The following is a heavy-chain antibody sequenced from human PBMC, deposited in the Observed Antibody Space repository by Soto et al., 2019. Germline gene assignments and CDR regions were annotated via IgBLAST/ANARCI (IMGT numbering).Heavy chain of an antibody. D-gene: IGHD1-7*01. V-gene: IGHV5-51*03. CDR3: ARLSGTSSSYYYYCCDMDV. CDR2: IYPGDSDT. Sequence: EVQLVQSGAEVKKPGEPLQISCKGSGYSFTSYWIGWLRQMPGKGLEWMGIIYPGDSDTTYSPSFEGQVNISADKSISTANLQSSSLKASDTAMHYCARLSGTSSSYYYYCCDMDVWGKGTTVPVPS. J-gene: IGHJ6*03. CDR1: GYSFTSYW.